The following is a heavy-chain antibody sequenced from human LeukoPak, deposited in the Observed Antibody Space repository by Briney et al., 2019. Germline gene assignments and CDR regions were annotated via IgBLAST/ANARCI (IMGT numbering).Heavy chain of an antibody. D-gene: IGHD1-7*01. CDR1: GGSFSGYY. CDR3: ARGHTRNWNYKPFDY. J-gene: IGHJ4*02. Sequence: RTSETLSLTCAVYGGSFSGYYWSWIRQPPGKGLEWIGEINHSGSTNYNPSLKSRVTISVDTSKNQFSLKLSSVTAADTAVYYRARGHTRNWNYKPFDYWGQGTLVTVSS. CDR2: INHSGST. V-gene: IGHV4-34*01.